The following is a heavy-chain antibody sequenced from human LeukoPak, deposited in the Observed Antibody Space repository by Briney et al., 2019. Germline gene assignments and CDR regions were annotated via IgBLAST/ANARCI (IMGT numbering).Heavy chain of an antibody. Sequence: PSETLSLTCTVSGGSISSYYWSWIRQPPGKGLEWIGYIYYSGSTNYSPSLKSRVTISVDTSKNQFSLKLSSVTAADTAVYYCARARRVKYCSSTSCSRYNWFDPWGQGTLVTVSS. J-gene: IGHJ5*02. CDR3: ARARRVKYCSSTSCSRYNWFDP. D-gene: IGHD2-2*01. CDR1: GGSISSYY. CDR2: IYYSGST. V-gene: IGHV4-59*01.